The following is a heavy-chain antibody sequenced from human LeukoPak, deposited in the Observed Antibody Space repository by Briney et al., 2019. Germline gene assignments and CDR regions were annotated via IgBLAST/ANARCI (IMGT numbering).Heavy chain of an antibody. CDR3: AKGGSGSYYVSDYFDY. V-gene: IGHV3-43*01. J-gene: IGHJ4*02. D-gene: IGHD3-10*01. CDR2: ISWDGGST. Sequence: GGSLRLSCAASGFTFDDYTMHWVRQAPGKGLEWVSLISWDGGSTYYADSVKGRFTISRDNSKNSLYLQMNSLRTEDTALYYCAKGGSGSYYVSDYFDYWGQGTLVTVSS. CDR1: GFTFDDYT.